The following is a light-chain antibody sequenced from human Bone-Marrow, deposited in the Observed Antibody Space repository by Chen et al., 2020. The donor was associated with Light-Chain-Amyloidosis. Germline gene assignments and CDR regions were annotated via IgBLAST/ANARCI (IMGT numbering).Light chain of an antibody. CDR1: QSHSTF. J-gene: IGKJ2*02. CDR2: AAS. CDR3: QQSYTTPLCT. V-gene: IGKV1-39*01. Sequence: DIHLPHSPSPLSASVGDRVIITCWASQSHSTFLNWYQQKPGKAPKLLIYAASTLQTVVPSRFSGSGSGTDCTRTISSPQPEDFATYYCQQSYTTPLCTFGQGTKLQIK.